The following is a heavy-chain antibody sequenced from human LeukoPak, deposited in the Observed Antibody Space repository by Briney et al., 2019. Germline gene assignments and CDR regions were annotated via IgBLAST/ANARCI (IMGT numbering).Heavy chain of an antibody. D-gene: IGHD3-3*01. J-gene: IGHJ4*02. Sequence: ASVKVSCKASGYTFTGYYMHWVRQAPGQGLEWMGWINPSGGSTSYAQKFQGRVTMTRDTSTSTVYMELSSLRSEDTAVYYCARAPGGFWSGYYPYYFDYWGQGTLVTVSS. CDR2: INPSGGST. V-gene: IGHV1-46*01. CDR1: GYTFTGYY. CDR3: ARAPGGFWSGYYPYYFDY.